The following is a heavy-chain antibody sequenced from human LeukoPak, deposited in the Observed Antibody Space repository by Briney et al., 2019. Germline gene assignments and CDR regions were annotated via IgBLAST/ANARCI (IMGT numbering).Heavy chain of an antibody. CDR3: AKAGLGTAMAEELDFDY. V-gene: IGHV3-23*01. CDR1: GFTFSSYA. Sequence: GGSLRLSCAASGFTFSSYAMSWVRQAPGKGLEWVSAISGSGGSTYYADSVKGRFTISRDNPKNTPYLQMNSLRAEDTAVYYCAKAGLGTAMAEELDFDYWGQGTLVTVSS. CDR2: ISGSGGST. J-gene: IGHJ4*02. D-gene: IGHD5-18*01.